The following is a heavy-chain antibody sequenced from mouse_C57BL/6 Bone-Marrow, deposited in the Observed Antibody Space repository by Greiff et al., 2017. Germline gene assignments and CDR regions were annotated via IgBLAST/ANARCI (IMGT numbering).Heavy chain of an antibody. CDR3: ARCSNYAYYYAMDY. J-gene: IGHJ4*01. CDR1: GYTFTSYW. Sequence: QVHVKQPGAELVMPGASVKLSCKASGYTFTSYWMHWVKQRPGQGLEWIGEIDPSDSYTNYNQQFKGKSTLTVDKSSSTAYMQLSSLTSEDSAVYYCARCSNYAYYYAMDYWGQGTSVTVSS. V-gene: IGHV1-69*01. CDR2: IDPSDSYT. D-gene: IGHD2-5*01.